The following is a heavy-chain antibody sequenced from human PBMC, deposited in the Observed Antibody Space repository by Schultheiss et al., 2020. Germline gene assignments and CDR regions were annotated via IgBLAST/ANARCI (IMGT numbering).Heavy chain of an antibody. CDR1: GFTFSSYG. J-gene: IGHJ4*02. V-gene: IGHV3-23*01. D-gene: IGHD4-23*01. CDR3: ARAPDYGGNSPFDY. Sequence: GGSLRLSCAASGFTFSSYGMHWVRQAPGKGLEWVSAISGSGGSTYYADSVKGRFTISRDNAKNSLYLQMNSLRAEDTALYYCARAPDYGGNSPFDYWGQGTLVTVSS. CDR2: ISGSGGST.